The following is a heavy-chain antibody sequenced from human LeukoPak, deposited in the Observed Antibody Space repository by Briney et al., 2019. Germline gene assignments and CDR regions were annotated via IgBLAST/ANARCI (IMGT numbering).Heavy chain of an antibody. CDR3: ARDISGSGSSGFDP. CDR2: IYYSGST. D-gene: IGHD3-10*01. CDR1: GGSISSGDYY. V-gene: IGHV4-30-4*01. Sequence: SQTLSLTCTVSGGSISSGDYYWSWIRQPPGKGLEWIGYIYYSGSTYYNPSLKSRVTISVDTSKNQFSLKLSSVTAADTAVYYCARDISGSGSSGFDPWGQGTLVTVSS. J-gene: IGHJ5*02.